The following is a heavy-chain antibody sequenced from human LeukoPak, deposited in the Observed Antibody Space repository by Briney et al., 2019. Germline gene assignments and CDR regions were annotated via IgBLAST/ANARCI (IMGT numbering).Heavy chain of an antibody. Sequence: GGSMILSSAAYGFIFSNYWMAWVRQGPGGGTEWLANINQRGSEKYYVDSVRGRFTISRDNAKNSLDLQMNSLRVEDTAIYYCARLVVPPGNRGWYYEHWGQGTLVTVSS. D-gene: IGHD2-2*01. J-gene: IGHJ4*02. CDR1: GFIFSNYW. V-gene: IGHV3-7*03. CDR2: INQRGSEK. CDR3: ARLVVPPGNRGWYYEH.